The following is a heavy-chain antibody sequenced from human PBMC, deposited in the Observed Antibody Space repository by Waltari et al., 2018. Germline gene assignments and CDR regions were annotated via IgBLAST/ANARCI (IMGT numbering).Heavy chain of an antibody. CDR1: GGTFSSYT. Sequence: QAQLVQSGAEVKKPGSSVKVSCKASGGTFSSYTISWVRQAPGQGLEWMGRIIPILGIANYAQKFQGRVTITADKSTSTAYMELSSLRSEDTAVYYCARVRSGYDITNWFDPWGQGTLVTVSS. CDR3: ARVRSGYDITNWFDP. V-gene: IGHV1-69*02. CDR2: IIPILGIA. D-gene: IGHD3-9*01. J-gene: IGHJ5*02.